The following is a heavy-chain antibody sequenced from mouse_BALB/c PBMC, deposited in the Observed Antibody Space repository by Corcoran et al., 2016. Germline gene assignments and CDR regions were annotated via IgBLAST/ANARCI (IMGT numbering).Heavy chain of an antibody. CDR2: IYWDDDK. V-gene: IGHV8-12*01. CDR3: ARIFYAMDY. CDR1: GFSLSTSGMG. Sequence: QVTLEESGPGILQPSQTLSLTCSFSGFSLSTSGMGVSWIRQPSGKGLEWLAHIYWDDDKRYNPSLTSRLTISKDTSSNQVFLKITSVDTADTATYYCARIFYAMDYWGQGTSVTVSS. J-gene: IGHJ4*01.